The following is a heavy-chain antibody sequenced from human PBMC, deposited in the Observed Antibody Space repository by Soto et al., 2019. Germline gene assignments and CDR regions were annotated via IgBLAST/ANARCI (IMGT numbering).Heavy chain of an antibody. Sequence: PGGSLRLSCGASGFTFSSYAMSWVRQAPGKGLEWVSAISGSGGSTYYADSVKGRFTISRDNSKNTLYLQMNSLRAEDTAVYYCAKRAFYGSGSYYNPNWFDPWGQGTLVTVSS. CDR2: ISGSGGST. CDR3: AKRAFYGSGSYYNPNWFDP. D-gene: IGHD3-10*01. J-gene: IGHJ5*02. CDR1: GFTFSSYA. V-gene: IGHV3-23*01.